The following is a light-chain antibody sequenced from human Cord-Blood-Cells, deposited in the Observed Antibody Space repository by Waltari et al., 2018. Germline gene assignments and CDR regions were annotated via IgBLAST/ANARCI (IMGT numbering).Light chain of an antibody. J-gene: IGLJ2*01. CDR2: EGS. V-gene: IGLV2-23*01. Sequence: QSALTQPASVSGSPGPSTTISCTGTSSAVGSYNLVSWYQQHPGKAPKLMIYEGSKRPSGVSSRFAGSKSGNTASLTISGLQAEDEADYYCCSYAGSSTVVFGGGTKLTVL. CDR1: SSAVGSYNL. CDR3: CSYAGSSTVV.